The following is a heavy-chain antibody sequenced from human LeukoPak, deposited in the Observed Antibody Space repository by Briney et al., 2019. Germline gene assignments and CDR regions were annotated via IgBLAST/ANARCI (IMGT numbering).Heavy chain of an antibody. CDR2: ISSRNTSI. CDR3: ARDSAIVGATGMDV. D-gene: IGHD1-26*01. Sequence: GGSLRLSCAASGFSLSSYSFNWVRQAPGKGLEWVSYISSRNTSIYYSDSVKGRFTISRDNARNSLYLQMNSLRAEDTAVYYCARDSAIVGATGMDVWGQGTTVTVSS. V-gene: IGHV3-48*01. J-gene: IGHJ6*02. CDR1: GFSLSSYS.